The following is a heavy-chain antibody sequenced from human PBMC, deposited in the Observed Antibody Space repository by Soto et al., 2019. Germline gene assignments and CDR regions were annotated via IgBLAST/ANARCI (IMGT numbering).Heavy chain of an antibody. Sequence: ASVKGSCQASGFTSTSYGISWVRQAPRQGLEWMGWISAYNGNTNYAQKLQGRVTMTTDTSTSKAYMELRSLRSDDTAVYYCARIAAAGTVGWFDPWGQGTLVTVS. CDR1: GFTSTSYG. J-gene: IGHJ5*02. V-gene: IGHV1-18*01. CDR3: ARIAAAGTVGWFDP. D-gene: IGHD6-13*01. CDR2: ISAYNGNT.